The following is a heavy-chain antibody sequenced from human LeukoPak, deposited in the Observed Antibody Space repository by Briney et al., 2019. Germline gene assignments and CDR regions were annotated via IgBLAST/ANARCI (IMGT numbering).Heavy chain of an antibody. J-gene: IGHJ3*02. D-gene: IGHD6-25*01. Sequence: SVKVSCKASGFTFTNSALQWVRQARGQSLEWVGWIVVGSGATNYAQNFQERVTITRDMSTSTAYLELSGLNFEDTAVYYCAADSSGNDAFDIWGQGTMVTVSS. V-gene: IGHV1-58*01. CDR2: IVVGSGAT. CDR1: GFTFTNSA. CDR3: AADSSGNDAFDI.